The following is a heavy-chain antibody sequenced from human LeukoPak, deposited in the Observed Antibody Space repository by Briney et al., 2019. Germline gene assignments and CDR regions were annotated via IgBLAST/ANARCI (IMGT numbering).Heavy chain of an antibody. CDR2: IYHTGST. J-gene: IGHJ4*02. Sequence: TSETLSLTCTVSGYSISSGYYWGWIRQSPGKGLEWIGYIYHTGSTSYSPSLKSRVTISADTSQNQFSLKLSSVTAADAAVYYCASRKLGNDYWGQGTLVTVSS. D-gene: IGHD7-27*01. CDR1: GYSISSGYY. V-gene: IGHV4-38-2*02. CDR3: ASRKLGNDY.